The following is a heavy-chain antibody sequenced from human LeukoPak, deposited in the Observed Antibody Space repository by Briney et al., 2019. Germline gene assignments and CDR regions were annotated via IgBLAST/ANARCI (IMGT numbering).Heavy chain of an antibody. CDR2: INTANGNT. D-gene: IGHD3-22*01. V-gene: IGHV1-3*04. Sequence: GASVKVSCKASGYSFTSYAMHWVRQAPGQRLEWMGWINTANGNTKYSQTFQGRVAITRDTSASTAYMELSSLRSEDTAVYYCARDSSGYSWGYYYFDYWGQGTLVTVSS. CDR3: ARDSSGYSWGYYYFDY. CDR1: GYSFTSYA. J-gene: IGHJ4*02.